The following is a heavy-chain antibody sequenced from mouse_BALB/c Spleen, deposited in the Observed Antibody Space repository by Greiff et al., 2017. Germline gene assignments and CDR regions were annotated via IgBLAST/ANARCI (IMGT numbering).Heavy chain of an antibody. V-gene: IGHV5-9-3*01. J-gene: IGHJ4*01. Sequence: EVMLVESGGGLVKPGGSLKLSCAASGFTFSSYAMSWVRQTPEKRLEWVAIISSGGSYTYYPDSVKGRFTISRDNAKNTLYLQMSSLRSEDTAMYYCARHPYYSNYGAMDYWGQGTSVTVSA. CDR3: ARHPYYSNYGAMDY. D-gene: IGHD2-5*01. CDR1: GFTFSSYA. CDR2: ISSGGSYT.